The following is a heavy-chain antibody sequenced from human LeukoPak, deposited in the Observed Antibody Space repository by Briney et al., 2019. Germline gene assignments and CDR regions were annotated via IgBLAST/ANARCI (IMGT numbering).Heavy chain of an antibody. CDR1: GYTFTGYY. CDR3: ARRRAYYYDSSGYRPPLDY. V-gene: IGHV1-2*02. CDR2: INPNSGGT. Sequence: ASVKVSCKASGYTFTGYYMHWVRQAPGQGLEWMGWINPNSGGTNYAQKFQGRVTMTRDTSISTAYMELSRLRSDDTAVYYCARRRAYYYDSSGYRPPLDYWGQGTLVTVSS. J-gene: IGHJ4*02. D-gene: IGHD3-22*01.